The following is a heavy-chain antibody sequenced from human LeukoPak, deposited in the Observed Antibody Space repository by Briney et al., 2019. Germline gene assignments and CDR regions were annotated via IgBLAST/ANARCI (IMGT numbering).Heavy chain of an antibody. D-gene: IGHD3-22*01. Sequence: SQTLSLTCAISGDSVSSNSAAWNWIRQSPSRSLEWLGRTYYRSKWYNDYAVSVKSRITINPDTSKNQFSLQLNSVTPEDTAVYFCARDRSYDSSGYYSCFDYWGQGTLVTVSS. V-gene: IGHV6-1*01. CDR2: TYYRSKWYN. CDR3: ARDRSYDSSGYYSCFDY. J-gene: IGHJ4*02. CDR1: GDSVSSNSAA.